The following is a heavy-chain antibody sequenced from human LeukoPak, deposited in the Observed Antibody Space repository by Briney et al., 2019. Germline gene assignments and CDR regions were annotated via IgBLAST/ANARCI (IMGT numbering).Heavy chain of an antibody. J-gene: IGHJ4*02. CDR2: IYPGECDT. V-gene: IGHV5-51*01. CDR1: GXXFTSYW. D-gene: IGHD6-19*01. CDR3: ARRSSGGKEFDF. Sequence: GGALQISCKXAGXXFTSYWIAWVRQLPGKGLEWMGIIYPGECDTRYSASFEGEVTISAEKCISTAFLQWSSLKASDTAMYYCARRSSGGKEFDFWGQGTLVTVSS.